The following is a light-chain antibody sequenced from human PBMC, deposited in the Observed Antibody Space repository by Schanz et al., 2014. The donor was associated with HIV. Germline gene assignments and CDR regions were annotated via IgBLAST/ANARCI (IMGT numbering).Light chain of an antibody. J-gene: IGKJ3*01. CDR3: QQRSNWPLT. CDR2: ATS. Sequence: EIVLTQSPGTLSLSPGERGTLSCRASQSVSSNLAWYQQKSGQAPRLVIYATSTRAAGIPDRFSGTGSGTDFTLTISRLEPEDFAVYYCQQRSNWPLTFGPGTKVDIK. V-gene: IGKV3D-20*02. CDR1: QSVSSN.